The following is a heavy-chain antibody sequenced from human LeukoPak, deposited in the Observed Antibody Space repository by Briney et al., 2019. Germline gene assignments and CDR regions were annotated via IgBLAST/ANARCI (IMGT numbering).Heavy chain of an antibody. Sequence: GGSLRLSCAASVFALRSYWMSWVRQAPGKGLGWLDNVKQDRSEKYDVDPVTGRFTNSRDNAKNSVYLQMTSLRGEDTAVYYCARMQLWGPHWGQGTLVTVSS. V-gene: IGHV3-7*01. CDR1: VFALRSYW. J-gene: IGHJ4*02. CDR3: ARMQLWGPH. CDR2: VKQDRSEK. D-gene: IGHD3-16*01.